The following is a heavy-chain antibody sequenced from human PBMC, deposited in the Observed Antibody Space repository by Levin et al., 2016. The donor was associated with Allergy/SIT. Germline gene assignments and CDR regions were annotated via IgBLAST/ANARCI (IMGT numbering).Heavy chain of an antibody. Sequence: GSLRLSCSVSSGSISEYYWHWIRQPPGKGLEWIGNIHYSGNTNYKPSLKSRVTISINTSKKQFSLKLASVTPADTAVYYCVRERSYSSGPYTDYYLDSWGPGTLVTVSS. CDR3: VRERSYSSGPYTDYYLDS. J-gene: IGHJ4*02. CDR1: SGSISEYY. CDR2: IHYSGNT. V-gene: IGHV4-59*01. D-gene: IGHD6-19*01.